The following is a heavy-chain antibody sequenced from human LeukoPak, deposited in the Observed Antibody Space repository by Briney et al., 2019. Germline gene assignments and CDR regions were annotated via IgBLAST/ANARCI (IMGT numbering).Heavy chain of an antibody. CDR2: IYSGTTA. CDR3: ARLGQGLDRGVHNAFDI. CDR1: GFTVSNNY. D-gene: IGHD3-10*01. V-gene: IGHV3-53*01. Sequence: GGSLRLSCSASGFTVSNNYMTWVRQAPGKGLEWVSVIYSGTTAYYAGSVKGRFTISRDNSKNTLYLQMNSLRPDDTAVYYCARLGQGLDRGVHNAFDIWGHGTMVIVSS. J-gene: IGHJ3*02.